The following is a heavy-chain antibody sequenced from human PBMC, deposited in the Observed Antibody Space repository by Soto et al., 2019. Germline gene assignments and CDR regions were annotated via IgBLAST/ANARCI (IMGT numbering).Heavy chain of an antibody. CDR1: GFTFSSYA. Sequence: EVQLLESGGGLVQPGGSLRLSCAASGFTFSSYAMSWVRQAPGKGLEWVSTISGSGRTTYYADSVKGRFTISRDNSKNTLYLQMNSLRAEDTAVYYCAKDTVVVVPAALTYKIRMGFDSWGQGTLVTVSS. CDR3: AKDTVVVVPAALTYKIRMGFDS. V-gene: IGHV3-23*01. J-gene: IGHJ4*02. CDR2: ISGSGRTT. D-gene: IGHD2-2*01.